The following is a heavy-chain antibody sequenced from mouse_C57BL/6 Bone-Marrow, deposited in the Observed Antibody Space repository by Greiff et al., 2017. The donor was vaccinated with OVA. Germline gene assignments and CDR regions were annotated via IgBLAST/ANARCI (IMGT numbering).Heavy chain of an antibody. D-gene: IGHD2-3*01. CDR2: ISYDGSN. CDR1: GYSITSGYY. J-gene: IGHJ2*01. Sequence: EVKLMESGPGLVKPSQSLSLTCSVTGYSITSGYYWNWIRQLPGNKLEWMGYISYDGSNNYNPSLKNRISITRDTSKNQFFLKLNSVTTEDTATYYCAREGYYPYYFDYWGQGTTLTVSS. V-gene: IGHV3-6*01. CDR3: AREGYYPYYFDY.